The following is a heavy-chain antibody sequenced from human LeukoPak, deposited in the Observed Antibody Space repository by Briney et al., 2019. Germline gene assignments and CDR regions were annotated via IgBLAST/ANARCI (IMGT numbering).Heavy chain of an antibody. CDR3: AMKAVPRPRLHDAFDF. J-gene: IGHJ3*01. V-gene: IGHV3-30*04. CDR2: ISYDGSDK. CDR1: GFTFNTYV. Sequence: GGSLRLSCAASGFTFNTYVMHWVRQAPGTGLEWVALISYDGSDKYYADSVKGLFTISRDNSKNTVYLQMNSLRADDTAVYYCAMKAVPRPRLHDAFDFWGQGTVVSVSS. D-gene: IGHD5-24*01.